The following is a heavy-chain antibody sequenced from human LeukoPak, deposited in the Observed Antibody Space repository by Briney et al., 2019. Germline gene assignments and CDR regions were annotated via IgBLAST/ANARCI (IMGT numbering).Heavy chain of an antibody. CDR2: INPSGGSA. CDR3: ASGPPGYCSGGSCYSPPRY. CDR1: GYTFTSYY. J-gene: IGHJ4*02. Sequence: GASVKVSCKASGYTFTSYYMHWVRQAPGQGLEWMGIINPSGGSASYAQKFQGRVTITADKSTSTAYMELSSLRSEDTAVYYCASGPPGYCSGGSCYSPPRYWGQGTLVTVSS. D-gene: IGHD2-15*01. V-gene: IGHV1-46*01.